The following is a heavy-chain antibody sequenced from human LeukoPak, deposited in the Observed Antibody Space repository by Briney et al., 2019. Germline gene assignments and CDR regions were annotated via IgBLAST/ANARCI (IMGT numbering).Heavy chain of an antibody. V-gene: IGHV4-31*03. D-gene: IGHD2-15*01. CDR3: ARGSRRVAATTRFDY. J-gene: IGHJ4*02. CDR2: IYYSGST. CDR1: GGSISSGGYY. Sequence: SETLSLTCTVSGGSISSGGYYWSWIRQHPGKGLEWIGYIYYSGSTYYNPSLKSRVTISVDTSKNQFSLKLSSVTAADTAVYYCARGSRRVAATTRFDYWGQGTLVTVSS.